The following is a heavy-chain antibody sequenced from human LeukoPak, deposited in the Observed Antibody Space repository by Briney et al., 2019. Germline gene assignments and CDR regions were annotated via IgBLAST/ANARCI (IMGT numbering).Heavy chain of an antibody. Sequence: GGSLRLSCAASGFTFSGYWMNWLRQAPGKGLEWVANIKQDGSEKYYVHSVKGRFTISRDNAKNSLYLQMNRLRAEDTAVYYCARPGRADAFDIWGQGTMVTVSS. CDR1: GFTFSGYW. J-gene: IGHJ3*02. CDR3: ARPGRADAFDI. CDR2: IKQDGSEK. V-gene: IGHV3-7*04.